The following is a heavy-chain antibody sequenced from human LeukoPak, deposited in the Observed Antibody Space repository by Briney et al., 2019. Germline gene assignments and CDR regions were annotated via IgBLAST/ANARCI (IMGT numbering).Heavy chain of an antibody. J-gene: IGHJ4*02. D-gene: IGHD6-19*01. CDR2: INPNSGGT. CDR3: ARASPAYSSGWLFDY. Sequence: GASVKVSCKASGYTFTGYYMHWVRQAPGQGLEWMGWINPNSGGTNYAQKFQGWVTMTRDTSISTAYMELSRLRSDDTAVYYCARASPAYSSGWLFDYWGQGTLVTVSS. V-gene: IGHV1-2*04. CDR1: GYTFTGYY.